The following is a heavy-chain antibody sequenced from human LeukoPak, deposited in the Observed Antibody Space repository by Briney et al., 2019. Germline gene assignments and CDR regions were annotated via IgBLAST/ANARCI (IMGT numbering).Heavy chain of an antibody. CDR1: GGTFSSYA. CDR2: IIPIFDTT. J-gene: IGHJ5*02. CDR3: ARDAPPGVRGVIRWFDP. D-gene: IGHD3-10*01. V-gene: IGHV1-69*05. Sequence: SVKVSCKASGGTFSSYAISWVRQAPGQGLEWMGRIIPIFDTTNYAQNFQGRVRISTDESTSTAYMEVSSLRSEGTAVYYCARDAPPGVRGVIRWFDPWGQGTLVTVSS.